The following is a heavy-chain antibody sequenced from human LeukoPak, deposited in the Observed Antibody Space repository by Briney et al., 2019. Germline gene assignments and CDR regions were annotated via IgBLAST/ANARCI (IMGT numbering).Heavy chain of an antibody. V-gene: IGHV3-23*01. CDR1: GLTFSSYG. CDR2: ISTTGGTT. CDR3: AKNGDRGAYCSGGTCYPYYYYYMDV. J-gene: IGHJ6*03. Sequence: GGSLRLSCAASGLTFSSYGMSWVRQAPGRGLEWVSAISTTGGTTYYADSVRGRFTISRDNSRNTLYLQMNSPRAEDTAIYYCAKNGDRGAYCSGGTCYPYYYYYMDVWGKGTTVTISS. D-gene: IGHD2-15*01.